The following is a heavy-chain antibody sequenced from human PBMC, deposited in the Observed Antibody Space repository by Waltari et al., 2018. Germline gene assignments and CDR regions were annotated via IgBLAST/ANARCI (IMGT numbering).Heavy chain of an antibody. CDR1: GFTFSSYA. Sequence: EVQLLESGGGLVQPGGSLSVPCAASGFTFSSYALSWVRQAQGVGLEWVSAISGSGGSTYYADSVKGRFTISRDNSKNTLYLQMNSLRAEDTAVYYCAKGGFVVVTATTFDYWGQGTLVTVSS. CDR3: AKGGFVVVTATTFDY. D-gene: IGHD2-21*02. CDR2: ISGSGGST. V-gene: IGHV3-23*01. J-gene: IGHJ4*02.